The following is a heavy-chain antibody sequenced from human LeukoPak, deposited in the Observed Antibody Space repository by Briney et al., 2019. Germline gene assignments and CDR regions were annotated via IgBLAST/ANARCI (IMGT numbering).Heavy chain of an antibody. CDR3: ARGSYCGGDCYRDNWFDP. V-gene: IGHV4-4*02. D-gene: IGHD2-21*01. J-gene: IGHJ5*02. Sequence: SGTLSLTCAVSGGSISSSNWWSWVRQPPGKGLEWIGEIYHSGSTNYNPSLKSRVTISVDKSKNQFSLKLSSVTAADTAVYYCARGSYCGGDCYRDNWFDPWGQGTLVTVSS. CDR1: GGSISSSNW. CDR2: IYHSGST.